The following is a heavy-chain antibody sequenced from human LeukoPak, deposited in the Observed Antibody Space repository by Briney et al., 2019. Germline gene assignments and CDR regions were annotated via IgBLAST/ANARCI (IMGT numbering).Heavy chain of an antibody. V-gene: IGHV3-9*01. CDR1: GFTFSSYA. Sequence: SLRLSCAASGFTFSSYAMHWVRQAPGKGLEWVSGISWNSGSIGYADSVKGRFTISRDNAKNSLYLQMNSLRAEDTALYYCAKDIYIVATMAYFDYWGQGTLVTVSS. CDR2: ISWNSGSI. D-gene: IGHD5-12*01. CDR3: AKDIYIVATMAYFDY. J-gene: IGHJ4*02.